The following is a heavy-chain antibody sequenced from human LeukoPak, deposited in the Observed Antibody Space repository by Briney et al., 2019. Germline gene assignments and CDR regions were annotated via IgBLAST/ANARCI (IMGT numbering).Heavy chain of an antibody. CDR3: ARDLGDGYNYGFDY. CDR1: GDSIGNGAYS. V-gene: IGHV4-30-2*01. D-gene: IGHD5-24*01. CDR2: IYHGGST. Sequence: PSETLSLTCAVSGDSIGNGAYSWSWIRQPPGKGLEWIGYIYHGGSTYYNPSLKSRVIISVDTSKNQSSLKLSSVTAADTAVYYCARDLGDGYNYGFDYWGQGTLVTVSS. J-gene: IGHJ4*02.